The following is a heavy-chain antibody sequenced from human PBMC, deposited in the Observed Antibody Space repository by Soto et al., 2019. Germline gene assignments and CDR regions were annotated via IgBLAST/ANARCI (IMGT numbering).Heavy chain of an antibody. D-gene: IGHD4-17*01. CDR2: IYSGGST. V-gene: IGHV3-53*01. Sequence: EVQLVESGGGLIQPGGSLRLSCAASGFTVSSNYMSWVRQAPGKGLEWVSVIYSGGSTYYADSVKGRFTISRDNPKNPMYFQMNRLRAEDTAVYCCASDTAGSYGMDVWGRASTVTV. J-gene: IGHJ6*02. CDR1: GFTVSSNY. CDR3: ASDTAGSYGMDV.